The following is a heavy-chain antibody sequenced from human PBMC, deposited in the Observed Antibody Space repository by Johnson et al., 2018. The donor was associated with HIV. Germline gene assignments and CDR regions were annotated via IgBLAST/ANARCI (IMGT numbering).Heavy chain of an antibody. J-gene: IGHJ3*02. CDR3: AKDTTFSSSHAFDI. CDR1: GFTFDDYG. Sequence: VQLVESGGGVVRPGGSLRLSCAASGFTFDDYGMHWVRQVPGKGLEWVSGISWNSGSIGNADSVKGRFTISRDNAKNSLYLQMNSLRAEDTALYYCAKDTTFSSSHAFDIWGQGTMVTVSS. CDR2: ISWNSGSI. V-gene: IGHV3-9*01. D-gene: IGHD6-6*01.